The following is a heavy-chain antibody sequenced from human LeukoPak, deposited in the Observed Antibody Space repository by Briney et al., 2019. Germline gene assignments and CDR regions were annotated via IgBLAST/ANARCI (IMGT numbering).Heavy chain of an antibody. CDR3: AKDGYNYDSSGHLDY. Sequence: GGSLRLSCAASGFTFCTYAMHWVRQPPGKGREGGSAISSSGGATYHADADSVKGRFIISRDNSKNTLYLQINSLRVQDTAVYYCAKDGYNYDSSGHLDYWGQGTLVTVSS. D-gene: IGHD3-22*01. J-gene: IGHJ4*02. V-gene: IGHV3-23*01. CDR1: GFTFCTYA. CDR2: ISSSGGAT.